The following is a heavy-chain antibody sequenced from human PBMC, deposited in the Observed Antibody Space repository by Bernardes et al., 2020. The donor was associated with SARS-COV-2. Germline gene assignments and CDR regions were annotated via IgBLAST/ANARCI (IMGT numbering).Heavy chain of an antibody. Sequence: GGSLRLSCAASGFTFSYYGMYWVRQAPGKGLEWVAVIWYDGSNENYADSVKGRFTISRDNSKNTLYLQMNSLRAEDTAVYYCARSSLQWLDYGMAVWGQGTTVTVSS. CDR2: IWYDGSNE. CDR1: GFTFSYYG. V-gene: IGHV3-33*01. J-gene: IGHJ6*02. D-gene: IGHD6-19*01. CDR3: ARSSLQWLDYGMAV.